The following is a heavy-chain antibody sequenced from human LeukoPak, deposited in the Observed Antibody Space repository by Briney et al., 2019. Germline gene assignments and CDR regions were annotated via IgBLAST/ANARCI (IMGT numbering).Heavy chain of an antibody. J-gene: IGHJ4*02. CDR3: TTGNWGSFSY. CDR1: GFTFSNAW. D-gene: IGHD7-27*01. CDR2: VKSKTDGGTT. Sequence: GGSLRLSCAASGFTFSNAWMSWVRQAPGKGLEWVGRVKSKTDGGTTDYAAPVKGRFTISRDDSRHTLYLQVNSLKTEDTAVYYCTTGNWGSFSYWGQGTLVTVSS. V-gene: IGHV3-15*01.